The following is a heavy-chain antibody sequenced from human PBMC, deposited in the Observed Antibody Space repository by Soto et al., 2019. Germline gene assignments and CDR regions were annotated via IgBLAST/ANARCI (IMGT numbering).Heavy chain of an antibody. CDR1: GFTFSSYA. Sequence: QVQLVESGGGVVQPGRSLRLSCAASGFTFSSYAMHWVRQAAGKGLEWVAFISYDVSNKYYADSVKGRFTISRDNSKNTLYLQMNSLRAEDTAVYYCARDLGSSWYVKWFDPWGQGTLVTVSS. D-gene: IGHD6-13*01. CDR3: ARDLGSSWYVKWFDP. CDR2: ISYDVSNK. V-gene: IGHV3-30-3*01. J-gene: IGHJ5*02.